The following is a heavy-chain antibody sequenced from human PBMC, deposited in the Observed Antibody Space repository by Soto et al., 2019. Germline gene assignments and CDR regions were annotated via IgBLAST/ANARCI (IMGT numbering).Heavy chain of an antibody. CDR3: ARPHVGSSGWDNWFDP. CDR2: IYYSGST. CDR1: GGSISIYY. Sequence: SETLSLTCTVSGGSISIYYWSWIRQPPGKGLEWIGYIYYSGSTNYNPSLKSRVTISVDTSKNQFSLKLSSVTAADTAVYYCARPHVGSSGWDNWFDPWGQGTLVTVS. V-gene: IGHV4-59*01. J-gene: IGHJ5*02. D-gene: IGHD6-25*01.